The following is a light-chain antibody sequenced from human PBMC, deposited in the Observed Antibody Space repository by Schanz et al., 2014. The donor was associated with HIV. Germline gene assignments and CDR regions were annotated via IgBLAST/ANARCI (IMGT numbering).Light chain of an antibody. Sequence: DIQMTQSPSTLSASVGDRVTITCRASQSVDSWLAWYQQKPGKAPKLMISKASSLQGGVPSRFSGSGSGTDFSLTISSLQLDDLATYYCQQYNKYSPFSFGQGTKLEIK. V-gene: IGKV1-5*03. CDR1: QSVDSW. J-gene: IGKJ2*01. CDR2: KAS. CDR3: QQYNKYSPFS.